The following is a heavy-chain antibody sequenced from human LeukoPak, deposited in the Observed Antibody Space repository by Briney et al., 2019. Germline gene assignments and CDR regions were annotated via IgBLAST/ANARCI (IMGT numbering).Heavy chain of an antibody. CDR3: ARRKEELPFDY. Sequence: ASVTVSFKASGYTFTVYYMHWVRQAPGQGLEWMGWINHNSGGTNYAQKFQGRVTMTRDTSISTADMELSRLRSDDTAVYCCARRKEELPFDYWGQGTLVTGS. J-gene: IGHJ4*02. CDR2: INHNSGGT. V-gene: IGHV1-2*02. D-gene: IGHD3-10*01. CDR1: GYTFTVYY.